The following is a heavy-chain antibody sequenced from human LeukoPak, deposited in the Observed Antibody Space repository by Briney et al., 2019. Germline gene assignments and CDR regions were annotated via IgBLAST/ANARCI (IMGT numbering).Heavy chain of an antibody. D-gene: IGHD4-11*01. CDR1: GYTFTGYY. Sequence: ASVKVSCNTSGYTFTGYYMHWVRQAPGQGLEWMGWINPNSGGTNYAQKFQDRVTMTRDTSISTAYMELTRLRSDDTAVYYCATGGSNWSSDYWGQGTLVTVSS. CDR3: ATGGSNWSSDY. V-gene: IGHV1-2*02. J-gene: IGHJ4*02. CDR2: INPNSGGT.